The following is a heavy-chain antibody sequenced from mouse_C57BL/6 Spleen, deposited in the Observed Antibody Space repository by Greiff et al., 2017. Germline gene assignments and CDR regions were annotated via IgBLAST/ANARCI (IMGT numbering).Heavy chain of an antibody. CDR3: EREGIITTVVVPYWYFDV. D-gene: IGHD1-1*01. CDR1: GFTFSSYT. J-gene: IGHJ1*03. Sequence: EVKLVESGGGLVKPGGSLKLSCAASGFTFSSYTMSWVRQTPEKRLEWVATISGGGGNTYYPDSVKGRFTISRDNAKNTLYLQMSSLRSEDTALYYCEREGIITTVVVPYWYFDVWGTGTTVTVSS. V-gene: IGHV5-9*01. CDR2: ISGGGGNT.